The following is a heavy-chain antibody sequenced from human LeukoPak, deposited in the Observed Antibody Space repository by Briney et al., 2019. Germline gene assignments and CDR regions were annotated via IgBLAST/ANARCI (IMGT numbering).Heavy chain of an antibody. CDR3: ARQEGGIVGPY. J-gene: IGHJ4*02. Sequence: PSETLSLTCTVSGVSINSYYWTWIRQPAGKGLEWIGRIYTGGSTNYNPSLESRVTMSVDTSKNQFSLKLNSVTAADTAVYYCARQEGGIVGPYWGQGTLVTVSS. CDR1: GVSINSYY. D-gene: IGHD1-26*01. V-gene: IGHV4-4*07. CDR2: IYTGGST.